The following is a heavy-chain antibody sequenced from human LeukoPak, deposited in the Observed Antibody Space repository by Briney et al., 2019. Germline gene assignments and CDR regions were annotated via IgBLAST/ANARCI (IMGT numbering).Heavy chain of an antibody. J-gene: IGHJ4*02. V-gene: IGHV3-64D*09. D-gene: IGHD1-1*01. CDR1: GFTFSAYA. CDR2: ISSNGGSS. CDR3: VKITSVTGGDC. Sequence: GGSLRLSCSASGFTFSAYAMYWVRQAPGKRLEYVSGISSNGGSSFYADSVKGRFTISRDNSKNTLYLQMSSLRAEDTAVYYCVKITSVTGGDCWGQGTRLTVSS.